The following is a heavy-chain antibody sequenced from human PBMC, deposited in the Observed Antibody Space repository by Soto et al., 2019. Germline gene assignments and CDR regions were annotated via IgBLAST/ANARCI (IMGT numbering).Heavy chain of an antibody. D-gene: IGHD1-7*01. CDR1: GYTFKDYF. CDR2: INSNTGGT. Sequence: ASVKVSCKASGYTFKDYFLHWVRQAPGQGLEWMGWINSNTGGTNYAQKFQGRVTMTRDTPISTAYTELSRLTSDDTAVYHCARESVVTGTHHFDYWGQGTLVTVSS. CDR3: ARESVVTGTHHFDY. V-gene: IGHV1-2*02. J-gene: IGHJ4*02.